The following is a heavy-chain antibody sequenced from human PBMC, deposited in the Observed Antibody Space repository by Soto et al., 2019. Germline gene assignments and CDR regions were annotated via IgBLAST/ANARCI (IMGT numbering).Heavy chain of an antibody. CDR2: IKQDGSEK. V-gene: IGHV3-7*01. CDR1: GFTFSSYW. J-gene: IGHJ3*02. Sequence: GGSLRLSCAASGFTFSSYWMTWVRQAPGKGLEWVANIKQDGSEKYYVDSVKGRFTISRETAKNSLYLQLNSLRAGDTAVYYCARCSSGSYGSCAFDIWGQGTMVTVSS. CDR3: ARCSSGSYGSCAFDI. D-gene: IGHD6-19*01.